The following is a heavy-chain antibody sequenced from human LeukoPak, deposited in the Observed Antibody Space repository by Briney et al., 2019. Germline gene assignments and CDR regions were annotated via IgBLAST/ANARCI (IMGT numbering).Heavy chain of an antibody. CDR1: GFTFSSFG. CDR3: ARPPGTTVTTVFVY. Sequence: GGSLRLSCAASGFTFSSFGIHWVRQAPGKGLEWVAIVWYDGSNKYYADSVKGRFTISRDNSKNTLYLQMNSLRAEDTAVYYCARPPGTTVTTVFVYWGQGTLVTVSS. V-gene: IGHV3-33*01. CDR2: VWYDGSNK. J-gene: IGHJ4*02. D-gene: IGHD4-17*01.